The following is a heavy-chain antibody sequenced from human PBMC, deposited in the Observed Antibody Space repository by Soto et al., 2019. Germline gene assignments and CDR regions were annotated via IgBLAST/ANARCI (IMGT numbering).Heavy chain of an antibody. V-gene: IGHV4-31*01. Sequence: QVRLQESGPGLVKPSQTLSLTCTGSGDSISSGGHFWSWIRQLPGKGLEWIGYIYYSGSTYYNPSLKSPVTISVDTSQNPFSLKLSSVTAAYTAVYYCARDRYYYDRSGSILVYWGQGTLVTLSS. CDR1: GDSISSGGHF. D-gene: IGHD3-22*01. CDR2: IYYSGST. J-gene: IGHJ4*02. CDR3: ARDRYYYDRSGSILVY.